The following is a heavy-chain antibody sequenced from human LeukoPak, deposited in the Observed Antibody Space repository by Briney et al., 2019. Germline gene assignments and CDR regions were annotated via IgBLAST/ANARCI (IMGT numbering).Heavy chain of an antibody. J-gene: IGHJ2*01. V-gene: IGHV4-59*01. Sequence: PSETLSLACAVSGGSISNYYCSWIRQPPGKGLEWLGYIHYSGYTNYNPSLKSRVTISVDTSKNQFSLNLSSVTAADTAVYYCARHWGSDWYFDLWGRGTLVTVSS. D-gene: IGHD7-27*01. CDR3: ARHWGSDWYFDL. CDR1: GGSISNYY. CDR2: IHYSGYT.